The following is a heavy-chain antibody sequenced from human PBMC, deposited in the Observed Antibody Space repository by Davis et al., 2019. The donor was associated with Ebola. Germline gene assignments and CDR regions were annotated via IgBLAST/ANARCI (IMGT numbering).Heavy chain of an antibody. CDR3: AKDLSNVIVVVTAIDY. Sequence: PGGSLRLSCVGSGFTFSDYGMHWVRQAPGTGLEWVAVVSYDGTDQYYADSVKGRFTISRDNSKNTVYLQMNTLRVEDSAVYYCAKDLSNVIVVVTAIDYWGQGTQVTVSS. V-gene: IGHV3-30*18. CDR1: GFTFSDYG. CDR2: VSYDGTDQ. J-gene: IGHJ4*02. D-gene: IGHD2-21*02.